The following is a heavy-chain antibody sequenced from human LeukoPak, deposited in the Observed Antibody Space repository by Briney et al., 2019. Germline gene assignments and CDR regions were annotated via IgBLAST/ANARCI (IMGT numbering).Heavy chain of an antibody. CDR3: AREKDYDFWSGYYTDY. Sequence: ASVKVSCKASGYTFTSYGISWVRQAPGQGLEWMGWISAYNGNTNYAQKLQSRVTMTTDTSTSTAYMELRSLRSDDTAVYYCAREKDYDFWSGYYTDYWGQGTLVTVSS. V-gene: IGHV1-18*01. CDR2: ISAYNGNT. D-gene: IGHD3-3*01. J-gene: IGHJ4*02. CDR1: GYTFTSYG.